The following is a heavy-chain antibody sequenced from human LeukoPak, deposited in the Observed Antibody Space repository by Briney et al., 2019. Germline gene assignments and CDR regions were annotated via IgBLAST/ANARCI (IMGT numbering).Heavy chain of an antibody. Sequence: SETLSLTCAVYGGSLNGHYWSWIRQPPGKGLEWIGEGSESGGTKFNPSLKSRVTISADTSKNQFSLKLSSVTAADTAVYYCARVNSGYSSSWYGYYFDYWGQGTLVTVSS. V-gene: IGHV4-34*01. CDR2: GSESGGT. CDR3: ARVNSGYSSSWYGYYFDY. CDR1: GGSLNGHY. J-gene: IGHJ4*02. D-gene: IGHD6-13*01.